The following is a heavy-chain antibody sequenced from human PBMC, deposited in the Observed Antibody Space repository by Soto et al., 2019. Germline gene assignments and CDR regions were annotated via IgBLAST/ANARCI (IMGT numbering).Heavy chain of an antibody. CDR2: IYPGDSDT. CDR1: GYSFSRYW. V-gene: IGHV5-51*01. J-gene: IGHJ5*02. D-gene: IGHD3-10*01. Sequence: GEYLKLSWKGSGYSFSRYWIGWVRQMPGKGLEWMGIIYPGDSDTRYSPSFQGQVTISADKSISTAYLQWRSLKASDTAMYYCAIQSNRAPPFGWLDPWGQGTVLTVST. CDR3: AIQSNRAPPFGWLDP.